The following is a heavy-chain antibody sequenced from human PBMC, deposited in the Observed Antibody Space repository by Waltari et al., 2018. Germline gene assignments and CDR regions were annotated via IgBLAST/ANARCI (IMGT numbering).Heavy chain of an antibody. CDR1: GGSISSRRYH. CDR2: IYYSGST. D-gene: IGHD1-26*01. V-gene: IGHV4-39*07. Sequence: QLQLQESGPGLVNPSETPSLTCPVPGGSISSRRYHWGRIRQPPGKGLEWIGSIYYSGSTYYNPSLKSRVTISVDTSKNQFSLKLSSVTAADTAVYYCARRVVGATRLLGRLDYWGQGTLVTVSS. CDR3: ARRVVGATRLLGRLDY. J-gene: IGHJ4*02.